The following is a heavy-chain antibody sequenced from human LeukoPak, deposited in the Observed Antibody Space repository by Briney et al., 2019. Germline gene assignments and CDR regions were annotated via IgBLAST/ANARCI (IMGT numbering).Heavy chain of an antibody. CDR2: IYGGTST. CDR3: AKDPTNYGDYGGGMDV. Sequence: GGSLRLSCAASGFTVSNYYMSWLRQAPGKGLEWVSVIYGGTSTYYADSVKGRFTISRDNSKNTLYLQMNSLRAEDTAVYYCAKDPTNYGDYGGGMDVWGQGTTVTVSS. D-gene: IGHD4-17*01. V-gene: IGHV3-53*05. CDR1: GFTVSNYY. J-gene: IGHJ6*02.